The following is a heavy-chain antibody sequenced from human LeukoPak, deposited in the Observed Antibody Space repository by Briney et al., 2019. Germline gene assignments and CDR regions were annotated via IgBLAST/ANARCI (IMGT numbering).Heavy chain of an antibody. CDR1: GFTFSNAW. J-gene: IGHJ5*02. Sequence: GGSLRLSCAASGFTFSNAWMSWVRQAPGKGLEWVGRIKSTTDGGKTEYVATVKGRFTMSRDDSKSTLSLEMNSLKTEDTAVYYCTIYCCGWSDSGTHYHTWGQGTRVTVSS. CDR3: TIYCCGWSDSGTHYHT. V-gene: IGHV3-15*01. CDR2: IKSTTDGGKT. D-gene: IGHD1-26*01.